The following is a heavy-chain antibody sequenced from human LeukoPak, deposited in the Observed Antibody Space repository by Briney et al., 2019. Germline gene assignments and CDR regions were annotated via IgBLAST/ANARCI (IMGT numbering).Heavy chain of an antibody. J-gene: IGHJ4*02. CDR1: GFTFSSYG. Sequence: GGSLRLSCTTSGFTFSSYGMHWVRQAPGKGLEWVAFMRYDGNNKYYADSVKGRFTISRDNSKNTLYLQMNSLRSEDTAMYYCAKEEGNTLGDYWGQGTMVTVSS. V-gene: IGHV3-30*02. CDR2: MRYDGNNK. CDR3: AKEEGNTLGDY. D-gene: IGHD7-27*01.